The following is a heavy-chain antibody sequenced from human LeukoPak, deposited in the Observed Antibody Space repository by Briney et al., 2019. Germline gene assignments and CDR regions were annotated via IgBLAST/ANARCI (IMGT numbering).Heavy chain of an antibody. CDR2: IYTSGST. J-gene: IGHJ5*02. Sequence: SETLSLTCTVSGGSISSYYWSWIRQPAGKGLEWIGRIYTSGSTNYNPSLKSRVTISVDTSKNQFSLKLSSVTAADTAVYYCARDRASGSYYKWFDPWGQGTLVTVSS. CDR3: ARDRASGSYYKWFDP. D-gene: IGHD3-10*01. V-gene: IGHV4-4*07. CDR1: GGSISSYY.